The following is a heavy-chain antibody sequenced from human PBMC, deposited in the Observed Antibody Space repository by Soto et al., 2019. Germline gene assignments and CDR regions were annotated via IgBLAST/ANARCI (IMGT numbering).Heavy chain of an antibody. CDR2: MNPDSGDT. J-gene: IGHJ4*02. Sequence: QVQLVQSGAEVKKPGASVKVSCEASGYPFSAFDINWVRQAGGQGLEWMGWMNPDSGDTAFAQRFQDRITMTRSASISTAYMALSRLPSADTAVDFCVRRPGGVATPGDDYWGQGTLVTVSS. V-gene: IGHV1-8*01. CDR1: GYPFSAFD. CDR3: VRRPGGVATPGDDY. D-gene: IGHD2-15*01.